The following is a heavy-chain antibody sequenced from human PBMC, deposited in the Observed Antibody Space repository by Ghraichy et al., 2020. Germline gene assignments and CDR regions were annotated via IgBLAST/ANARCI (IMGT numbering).Heavy chain of an antibody. CDR3: ARDRSGVAAAGYWWFDL. D-gene: IGHD6-13*01. Sequence: GGSLRLSCAASGFTFSSYVINWVRQAPGKGLEWVSSISSSSSHIYYADSVKGRFTISRDNAKNSLYLQMNSLRVEDTAVYYCARDRSGVAAAGYWWFDLWGRGTLFTVSS. CDR1: GFTFSSYV. J-gene: IGHJ2*01. V-gene: IGHV3-21*01. CDR2: ISSSSSHI.